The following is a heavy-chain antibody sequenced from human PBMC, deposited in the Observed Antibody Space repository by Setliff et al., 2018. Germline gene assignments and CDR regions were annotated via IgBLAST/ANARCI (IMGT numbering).Heavy chain of an antibody. D-gene: IGHD6-13*01. J-gene: IGHJ4*02. CDR2: ISPIGDST. Sequence: GGSLRLSCAASGFTFSAYAMSWVRQSPGKGLEWVSAISPIGDSTYYLDSVKGRFTISRDNSKNTLYLQMNSLRAEDTAMYYCAKDDLGFAAAGTNVVFNYWGQGTLVTVS. CDR1: GFTFSAYA. V-gene: IGHV3-23*01. CDR3: AKDDLGFAAAGTNVVFNY.